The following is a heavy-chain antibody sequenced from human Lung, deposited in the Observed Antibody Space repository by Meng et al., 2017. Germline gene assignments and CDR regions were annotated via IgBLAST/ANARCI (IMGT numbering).Heavy chain of an antibody. Sequence: QELGAGLLKHSETLSLTCVVSGGSFSDYYWSWIRQPLGKGLEWIGEINHSGSTNYNPSLESRATISVDTSQNNLSLKLSSVTAADSAVYYCARGPTTMAHDFDYWGQGTLVTVSS. V-gene: IGHV4-34*01. D-gene: IGHD4-11*01. J-gene: IGHJ4*02. CDR3: ARGPTTMAHDFDY. CDR2: INHSGST. CDR1: GGSFSDYY.